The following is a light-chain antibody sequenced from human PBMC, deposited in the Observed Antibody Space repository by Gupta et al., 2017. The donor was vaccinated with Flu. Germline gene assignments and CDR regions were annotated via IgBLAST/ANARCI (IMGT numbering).Light chain of an antibody. CDR2: YAS. J-gene: IGKJ2*01. Sequence: DMQMTQSPSLSAFVGDRVTITCRASQNIADYLHWYQQKPGKAPQFLISYASTWRRGVPERFSGSPSGTNFTLTISNLQPEDFATYHCQRWSGAPSTLGPGTKLELQ. CDR3: QRWSGAPST. CDR1: QNIADY. V-gene: IGKV1-39*01.